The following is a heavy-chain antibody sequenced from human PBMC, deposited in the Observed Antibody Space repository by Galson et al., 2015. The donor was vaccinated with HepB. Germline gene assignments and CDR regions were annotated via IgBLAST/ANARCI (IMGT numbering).Heavy chain of an antibody. CDR2: IIPILGIA. Sequence: SVKVSCKASGGTFSSYTISWVRQAPGQGLEWMGRIIPILGIANYAQKFQGRVTITADKSTSTAYMELSSLRSEDTAVYYCAGGGYSSGWDGWYFDLWGRGTLVTVSS. CDR3: AGGGYSSGWDGWYFDL. J-gene: IGHJ2*01. D-gene: IGHD6-19*01. V-gene: IGHV1-69*02. CDR1: GGTFSSYT.